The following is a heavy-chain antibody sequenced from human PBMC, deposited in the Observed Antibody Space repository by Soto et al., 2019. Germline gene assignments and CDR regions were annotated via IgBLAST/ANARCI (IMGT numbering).Heavy chain of an antibody. J-gene: IGHJ5*02. Sequence: KPSETLSLTCTVSGGSISSGDYYWSWIRQPPGKGLEWIGYIYYSGSTYYNPSLKSRVTISVDTSKNQFSLKLSSVTAADTAVYYCARSGIMITFGGVIAPLWFDPWGQGTLVTVSS. V-gene: IGHV4-30-4*01. D-gene: IGHD3-16*02. CDR2: IYYSGST. CDR3: ARSGIMITFGGVIAPLWFDP. CDR1: GGSISSGDYY.